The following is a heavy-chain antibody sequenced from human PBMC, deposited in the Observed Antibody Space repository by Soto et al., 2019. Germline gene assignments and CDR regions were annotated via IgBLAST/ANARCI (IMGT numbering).Heavy chain of an antibody. J-gene: IGHJ4*02. D-gene: IGHD1-26*01. CDR3: AKDYSGSYYLSRFDY. CDR2: ISGSGGST. CDR1: GFTFSSYA. V-gene: IGHV3-23*01. Sequence: SGGSLRLSCAASGFTFSSYAMSWVRQAPGKGLEWVSAISGSGGSTYYADSVKGRFTISRDNSKNTLYLQMNSLRAEDTAVYYCAKDYSGSYYLSRFDYWGQGTLVTVSS.